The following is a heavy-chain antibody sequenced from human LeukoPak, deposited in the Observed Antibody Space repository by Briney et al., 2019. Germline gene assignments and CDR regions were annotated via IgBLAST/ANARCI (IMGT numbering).Heavy chain of an antibody. CDR3: ARLSAAVHLGAFDL. Sequence: PSETLSLTCAVSGVSISPYYWAWIRQPPGKGLEWIGYIHTSGSNNQYPSLKSRVTISVDKSKNHFSLRLTSVTAADTAVYYCARLSAAVHLGAFDLWGQGTMVSVSS. V-gene: IGHV4-4*09. D-gene: IGHD3-3*01. J-gene: IGHJ3*01. CDR2: IHTSGSN. CDR1: GVSISPYY.